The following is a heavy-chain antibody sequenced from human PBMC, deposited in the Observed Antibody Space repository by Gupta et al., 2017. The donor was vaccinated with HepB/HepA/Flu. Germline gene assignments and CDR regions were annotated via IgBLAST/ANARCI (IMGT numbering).Heavy chain of an antibody. V-gene: IGHV2-26*01. J-gene: IGHJ5*02. Sequence: QVTLKESGPVLVKPTETLTLTCTVSGFSLSNARMGVRWIRQPPGKALEWLAHIFSNDEKSYSTSLKSRLTISKDTSKSQVVLTMTNMDPVDTATYYCARMGGSAEDNWFDPWGQGTLVTVSS. D-gene: IGHD6-25*01. CDR1: GFSLSNARMG. CDR3: ARMGGSAEDNWFDP. CDR2: IFSNDEK.